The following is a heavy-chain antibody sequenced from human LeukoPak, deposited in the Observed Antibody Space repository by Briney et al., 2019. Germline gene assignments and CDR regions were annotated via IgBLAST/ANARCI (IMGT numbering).Heavy chain of an antibody. J-gene: IGHJ4*02. D-gene: IGHD4-17*01. CDR1: GYSFTSYW. CDR2: IDPSDSYT. CDR3: AATQIIYGDYVVY. Sequence: GESLKISCKGSGYSFTSYWISWVRQMPGKGLEWMGRIDPSDSYTNYSPSFQGHVTISADKSISTAYLQWSSLKASDTAMYYCAATQIIYGDYVVYRGQGTLVTVSS. V-gene: IGHV5-10-1*01.